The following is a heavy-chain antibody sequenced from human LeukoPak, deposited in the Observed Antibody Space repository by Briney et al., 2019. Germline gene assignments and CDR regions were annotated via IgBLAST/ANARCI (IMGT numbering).Heavy chain of an antibody. V-gene: IGHV3-30-3*01. D-gene: IGHD6-13*01. Sequence: GRSQRLSCAASGFTFSSYAMHWVRQAPGKGLEWVAVISYDGSNKYYADSVKGRFTISRDNSKNTLYLQMNSLRAEDTAVYYCAREYSSSWDDAFDIWGQGTMVTVSS. J-gene: IGHJ3*02. CDR3: AREYSSSWDDAFDI. CDR2: ISYDGSNK. CDR1: GFTFSSYA.